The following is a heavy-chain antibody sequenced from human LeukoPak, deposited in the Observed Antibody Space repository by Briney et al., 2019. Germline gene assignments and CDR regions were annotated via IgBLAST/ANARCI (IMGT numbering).Heavy chain of an antibody. CDR1: GYTFTTYG. J-gene: IGHJ4*02. CDR2: ISGDNGNT. D-gene: IGHD6-19*01. Sequence: ASVKVSCKASGYTFTTYGIGWVRQAPGQGLEWMGWISGDNGNTNYAQKFQGRATMTTDTSTSTAYMELRSLRSDDTAVYYCARPIAVAVFDSWGQGTLVTVSS. V-gene: IGHV1-18*01. CDR3: ARPIAVAVFDS.